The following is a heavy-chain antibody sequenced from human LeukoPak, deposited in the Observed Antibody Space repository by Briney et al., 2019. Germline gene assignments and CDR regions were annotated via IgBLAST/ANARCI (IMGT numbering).Heavy chain of an antibody. CDR3: AREVRGYDSSGYLYDFDY. Sequence: PSETLSLTCTVSGYSISSGYYWGWIRQPPGKGLEWIGSIYHSGSTYYNPSLKSRVTISVGTSKNQFSLKLSSVTAADTAVYYCAREVRGYDSSGYLYDFDYWGQGTLVTVSS. CDR2: IYHSGST. CDR1: GYSISSGYY. J-gene: IGHJ4*02. V-gene: IGHV4-38-2*02. D-gene: IGHD3-22*01.